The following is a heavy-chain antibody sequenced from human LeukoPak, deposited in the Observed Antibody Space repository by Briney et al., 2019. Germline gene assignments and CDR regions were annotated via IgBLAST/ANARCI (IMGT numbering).Heavy chain of an antibody. D-gene: IGHD4-23*01. CDR3: ARDPDYGGSGFFGDS. CDR1: GFTFSNYW. V-gene: IGHV3-7*01. CDR2: IQQDGSGK. Sequence: PGGSLRLSCEASGFTFSNYWMSWVRQAPGKGLEWVANIQQDGSGKYYVDSVKGRFTISRDNAKNSLYLQMNSLRAEDTAVYYCARDPDYGGSGFFGDSWGQGTLVTVSS. J-gene: IGHJ4*02.